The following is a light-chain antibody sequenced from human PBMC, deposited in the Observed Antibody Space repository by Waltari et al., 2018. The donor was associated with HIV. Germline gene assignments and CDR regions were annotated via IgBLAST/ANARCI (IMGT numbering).Light chain of an antibody. J-gene: IGLJ2*01. Sequence: QSALTHPASVSGSPGQSITISCTGTSSDVGGYNYVSWYQQHPGKAPKLMIYDVSNRPSGVSNRFSGPKSGNTASLTISGLQAEDEADYYCSSYTSSSTPLVVFGGGTKLTVL. CDR1: SSDVGGYNY. CDR3: SSYTSSSTPLVV. CDR2: DVS. V-gene: IGLV2-14*03.